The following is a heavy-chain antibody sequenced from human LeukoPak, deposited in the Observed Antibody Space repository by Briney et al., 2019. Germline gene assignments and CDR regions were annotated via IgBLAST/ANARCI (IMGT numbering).Heavy chain of an antibody. CDR3: ARAAGYSSGWDYWYFDL. Sequence: GSLRLSCAASGFTFDDYGMSWVRQAPGKGLEWVSGINWNGGSTGYADSVKGRFTISRDNAKNSLYLQMNSLRAEDTALYYCARAAGYSSGWDYWYFDLWGRGTLVTVSS. V-gene: IGHV3-20*04. J-gene: IGHJ2*01. CDR1: GFTFDDYG. D-gene: IGHD6-19*01. CDR2: INWNGGST.